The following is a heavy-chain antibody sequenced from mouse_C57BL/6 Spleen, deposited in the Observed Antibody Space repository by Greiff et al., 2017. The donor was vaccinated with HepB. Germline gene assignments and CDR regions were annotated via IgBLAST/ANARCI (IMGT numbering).Heavy chain of an antibody. V-gene: IGHV14-4*01. CDR2: IDPENGDT. D-gene: IGHD2-5*01. CDR1: GFNIKDDY. CDR3: TPYSKNWYFDV. Sequence: EVQLQQSGAELVRPGASVKLSCTASGFNIKDDYMHWVKQRPEQGLEWIGWIDPENGDTEYASKFQGKATITADTSSNTAYLQLSSLTSEDSAVYYCTPYSKNWYFDVWGTGTTVTVSS. J-gene: IGHJ1*03.